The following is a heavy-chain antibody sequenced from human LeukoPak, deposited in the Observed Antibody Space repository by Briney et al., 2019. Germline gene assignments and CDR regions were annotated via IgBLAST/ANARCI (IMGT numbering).Heavy chain of an antibody. Sequence: ASETLSLTCTVSGGSISSYYWSWIRQPPGKGLEWIGYIYYSGSTNYNPSLKSRVTISVDTSKNQFSLKLSSVTAADTAVYYCARQIPGYSSGWYFDYWGQGTLVTVSS. J-gene: IGHJ4*02. V-gene: IGHV4-59*01. CDR3: ARQIPGYSSGWYFDY. CDR2: IYYSGST. D-gene: IGHD6-19*01. CDR1: GGSISSYY.